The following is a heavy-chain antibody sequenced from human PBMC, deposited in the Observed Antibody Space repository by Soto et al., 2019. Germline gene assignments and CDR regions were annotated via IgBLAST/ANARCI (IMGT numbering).Heavy chain of an antibody. D-gene: IGHD3-22*01. Sequence: ASETLSLTCTVSGGSISSYYWSWIRQPPGKGLEWIGYIYYSGSTNYNPSLKSRVTISVDTSKNQFSLKLSSVTAADTAVYYCARGDVTMIQDYYYGMDVWGQGTTVTVSS. CDR3: ARGDVTMIQDYYYGMDV. CDR2: IYYSGST. V-gene: IGHV4-59*01. J-gene: IGHJ6*02. CDR1: GGSISSYY.